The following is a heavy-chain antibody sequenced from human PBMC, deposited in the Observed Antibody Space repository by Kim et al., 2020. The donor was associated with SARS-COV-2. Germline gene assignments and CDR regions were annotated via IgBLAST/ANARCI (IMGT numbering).Heavy chain of an antibody. Sequence: SETLSLTCTVSGGSITSSNYYWGWIRQPPGKGLEWIGSIYYSGSAYYNPSLKSRVTISVDTSKNEFSLKLSSVTAADTAVYYCARPLYWYGSGSSYGAEYFQYWGQGTLATVSS. CDR1: GGSITSSNYY. V-gene: IGHV4-39*01. J-gene: IGHJ1*01. CDR3: ARPLYWYGSGSSYGAEYFQY. CDR2: IYYSGSA. D-gene: IGHD3-10*01.